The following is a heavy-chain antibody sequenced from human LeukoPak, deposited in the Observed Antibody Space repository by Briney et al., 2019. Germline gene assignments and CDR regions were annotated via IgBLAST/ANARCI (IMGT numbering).Heavy chain of an antibody. Sequence: SGTLSLTCAVSGYSFSSGYYRGGSRPPGGKGEGGIGISYNGGSTYYNPSLKGRVTISVDTSKKQFSLTLSSLPAADTAVYYCARVSGSHYYYDYWGQGTLVTVSS. D-gene: IGHD5-12*01. CDR2: SYNGGST. V-gene: IGHV4-38-2*01. CDR3: ARVSGSHYYYDY. J-gene: IGHJ4*02. CDR1: GYSFSSGYY.